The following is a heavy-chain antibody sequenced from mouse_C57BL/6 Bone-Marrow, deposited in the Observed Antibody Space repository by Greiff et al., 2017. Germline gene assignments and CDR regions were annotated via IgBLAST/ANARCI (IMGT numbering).Heavy chain of an antibody. V-gene: IGHV1-63*01. D-gene: IGHD6-1*01. CDR1: GYTFTNYW. Sequence: VKLVESGAELVRPGTSVKMSCKASGYTFTNYWIGWAKQRPGHGLEWIGDIYPGGGYTNYNEKFKGKATLTADKSSSTVYMQFSSLTSEDSAIYYCARSRLWDWYFDVWGTGTTVTVSS. CDR3: ARSRLWDWYFDV. J-gene: IGHJ1*03. CDR2: IYPGGGYT.